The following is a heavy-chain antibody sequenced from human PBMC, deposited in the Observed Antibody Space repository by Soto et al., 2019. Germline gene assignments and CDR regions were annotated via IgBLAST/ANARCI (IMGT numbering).Heavy chain of an antibody. CDR2: IYHSGST. CDR3: ARVGGYGMDV. CDR1: GCSISSGYY. J-gene: IGHJ6*02. D-gene: IGHD3-10*01. Sequence: SETLSLTCAVSGCSISSGYYWGWIRQPPGKGLEWIGSIYHSGSTYYNPSRKSRVTISVDTSKNQFSLKLSSVTAADTAVYYCARVGGYGMDVWGQGTTVTVSS. V-gene: IGHV4-38-2*01.